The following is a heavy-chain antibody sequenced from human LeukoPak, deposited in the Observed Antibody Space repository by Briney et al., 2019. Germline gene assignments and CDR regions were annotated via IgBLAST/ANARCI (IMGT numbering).Heavy chain of an antibody. V-gene: IGHV3-23*01. CDR2: IGGSGTT. Sequence: PGGSLRLSCAASEFTFSTYSMAWVRQTPGKGLEWVSVIGGSGTTFYADSVKGRFTTSRDNSKNTLYLQMSSLRAEDTAIYYCAKEGDRGFVVADYFDYWGQGTLVTVSS. CDR1: EFTFSTYS. J-gene: IGHJ4*02. D-gene: IGHD2-15*01. CDR3: AKEGDRGFVVADYFDY.